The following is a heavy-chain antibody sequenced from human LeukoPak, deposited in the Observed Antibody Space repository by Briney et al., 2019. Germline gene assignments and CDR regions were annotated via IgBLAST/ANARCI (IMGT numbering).Heavy chain of an antibody. CDR2: INHSGST. D-gene: IGHD2-2*01. CDR1: GGSFSGYY. CDR3: ARGWEDTVVVPAAMGLDP. J-gene: IGHJ5*02. V-gene: IGHV4-34*01. Sequence: SETLSLTCAVYGGSFSGYYWSWIRQPPGKGLEWIGEINHSGSTNYNPSLKSRVTISVDTSKNQFSLKLSSVTAADTAVYYCARGWEDTVVVPAAMGLDPWGQGTLVTVSS.